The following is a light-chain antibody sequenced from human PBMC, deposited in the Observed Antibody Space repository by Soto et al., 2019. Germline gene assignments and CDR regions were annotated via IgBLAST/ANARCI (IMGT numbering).Light chain of an antibody. CDR1: QTISSW. Sequence: DIPITKSPSTLSASVGDRVTITCRASQTISSWLAWYQQKPGKAHKLMIYDASSLESGVPSRFSGSGSGTDFTLTISSLQPEDFATDNCPHFNYFPITFGEGTNVDI. V-gene: IGKV1-5*01. CDR3: PHFNYFPIT. J-gene: IGKJ4*01. CDR2: DAS.